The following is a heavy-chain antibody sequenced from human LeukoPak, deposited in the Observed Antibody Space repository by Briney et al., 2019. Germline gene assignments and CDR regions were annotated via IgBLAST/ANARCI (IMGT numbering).Heavy chain of an antibody. CDR1: GFTFSSYA. Sequence: PGASLRLSCAASGFTFSSYAMSWVRQAPGKGLEWVSAISGSGGSTYYADSVKGRFTISRDNSKNTLYLQMNSLRAEDTAVYYCAKASGYSSGWYWLDPWGQGTLVTVSS. V-gene: IGHV3-23*01. D-gene: IGHD6-19*01. CDR3: AKASGYSSGWYWLDP. CDR2: ISGSGGST. J-gene: IGHJ5*02.